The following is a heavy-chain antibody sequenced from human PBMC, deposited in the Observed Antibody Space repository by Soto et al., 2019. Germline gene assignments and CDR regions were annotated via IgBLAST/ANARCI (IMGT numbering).Heavy chain of an antibody. CDR2: IFYSGSF. CDR3: ARPPESPSIFGVARPYFFDY. CDR1: GGSISSGTSY. J-gene: IGHJ4*02. Sequence: QVQLQESGPGLVKPSQTLSLTCTVSGGSISSGTSYWSWVRQRPGKGLEWIGYIFYSGSFYYTPSLRGRVMRWADTSKGQFTLRLSAVTAADSAVYYCARPPESPSIFGVARPYFFDYWGQGTLVTVSS. D-gene: IGHD3-3*01. V-gene: IGHV4-31*03.